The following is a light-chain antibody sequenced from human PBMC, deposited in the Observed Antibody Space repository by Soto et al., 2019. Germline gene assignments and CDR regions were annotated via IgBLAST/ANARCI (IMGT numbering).Light chain of an antibody. CDR1: QSISNY. Sequence: DILMTQSPSSLSVSVGDRVTITCRASQSISNYLAWYQQKPGQVPKLLIYAASTRQSRVPSRFSGSGAGTDFSLTTSSLQAEDDAADYYQKYSRAPTCTFGQGTKVEI. J-gene: IGKJ1*01. V-gene: IGKV1-27*01. CDR2: AAS. CDR3: QKYSRAPTCT.